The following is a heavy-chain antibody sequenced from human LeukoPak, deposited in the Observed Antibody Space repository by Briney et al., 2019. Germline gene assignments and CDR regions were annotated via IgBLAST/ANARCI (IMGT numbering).Heavy chain of an antibody. V-gene: IGHV1-8*01. D-gene: IGHD7-27*01. CDR3: ARGPPNWGYDY. CDR2: MSPNSGDT. J-gene: IGHJ4*02. Sequence: ASVKVSCKASGYTFTSYDFNWVRQATGQRPEWMGWMSPNSGDTGYAQKFQDRVTMTTNTSISTAYIELSSLRSDDTAVYYCARGPPNWGYDYWGPGTLVTVSS. CDR1: GYTFTSYD.